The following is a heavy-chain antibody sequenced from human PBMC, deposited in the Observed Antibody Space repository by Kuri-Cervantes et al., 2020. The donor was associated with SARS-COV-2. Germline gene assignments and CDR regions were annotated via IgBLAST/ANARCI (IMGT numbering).Heavy chain of an antibody. V-gene: IGHV3-7*01. CDR2: IKQDGSEK. J-gene: IGHJ4*02. D-gene: IGHD3-3*01. Sequence: GESLKISCAASGFTFSSYWMSWVRQAPGKGLEWVANIKQDGSEKYYVDSVKGRFTISRDNSKNTLYLQMNSLRPEDTAVYYCAKNHGGGYDFSIHFDTYFDYWGQGTLVTVSS. CDR1: GFTFSSYW. CDR3: AKNHGGGYDFSIHFDTYFDY.